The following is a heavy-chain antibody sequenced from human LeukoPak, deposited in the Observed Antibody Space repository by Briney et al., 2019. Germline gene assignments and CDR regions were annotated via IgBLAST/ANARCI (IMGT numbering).Heavy chain of an antibody. D-gene: IGHD2-15*01. Sequence: SGRSLRLSCAASGFTFDDYAMHWVRQAPGKGLEWVSGISRNSGSIGYADSVKGRFTISRDNAKNSLYLQMNSLRAEDTALYYCAKANCSGGSCYFDYWGQGTLVTVSS. CDR3: AKANCSGGSCYFDY. CDR1: GFTFDDYA. V-gene: IGHV3-9*01. J-gene: IGHJ4*02. CDR2: ISRNSGSI.